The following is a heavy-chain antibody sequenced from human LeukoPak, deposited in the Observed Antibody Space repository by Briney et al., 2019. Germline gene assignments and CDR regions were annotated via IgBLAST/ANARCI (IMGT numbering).Heavy chain of an antibody. CDR3: ARHRPQLERVSGYNWFDP. D-gene: IGHD1-1*01. Sequence: SETLSLTCTVSGGSISSSSYYWGWIRQPPGKGLEWIGSIYYSGSTYYNPSLKSRVTISVDTSKNQFSLKLSSVTAADTAVYYCARHRPQLERVSGYNWFDPWGQGTLVTVSS. V-gene: IGHV4-39*01. CDR2: IYYSGST. CDR1: GGSISSSSYY. J-gene: IGHJ5*02.